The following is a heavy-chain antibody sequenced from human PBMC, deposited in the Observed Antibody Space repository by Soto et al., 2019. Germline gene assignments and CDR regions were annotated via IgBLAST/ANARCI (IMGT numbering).Heavy chain of an antibody. CDR2: INAGNGNT. CDR1: GYTFTSYA. J-gene: IGHJ4*02. CDR3: ARDRVGSSSWYGGVDY. D-gene: IGHD6-13*01. V-gene: IGHV1-3*01. Sequence: QVPLVQSGAEVKKPGASVKVSCKASGYTFTSYAMHWVRQAPGQRLEWMGWINAGNGNTKYSQKFQGRVTITRDTSASTAYMELSSLRSEDTAVYYCARDRVGSSSWYGGVDYWGQGTLVTVSS.